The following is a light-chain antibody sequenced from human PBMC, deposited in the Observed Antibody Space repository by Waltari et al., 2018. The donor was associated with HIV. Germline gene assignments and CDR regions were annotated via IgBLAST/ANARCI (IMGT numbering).Light chain of an antibody. J-gene: IGKJ1*01. CDR1: QNIPNK. V-gene: IGKV3D-15*01. Sequence: VLTQAPRTLSVSLGEGASLSCRASQNIPNKLGWYQQKPGQAPRLLIYDASRRATAIPDRFSGSGSGTEFNLTISRLLFEDVAVYVCQQYKNWPETFGQGTQVEIK. CDR3: QQYKNWPET. CDR2: DAS.